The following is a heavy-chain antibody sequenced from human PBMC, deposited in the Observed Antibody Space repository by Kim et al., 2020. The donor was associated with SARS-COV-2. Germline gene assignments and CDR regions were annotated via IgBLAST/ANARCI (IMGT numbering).Heavy chain of an antibody. CDR3: ARRQFTSGWYYFDY. Sequence: YADSVKGRFTSSRDNAKNTLYLQMNSLRAEDTAVYYCARRQFTSGWYYFDYWGQGTLVTVYS. D-gene: IGHD6-19*01. V-gene: IGHV3-74*01. J-gene: IGHJ4*02.